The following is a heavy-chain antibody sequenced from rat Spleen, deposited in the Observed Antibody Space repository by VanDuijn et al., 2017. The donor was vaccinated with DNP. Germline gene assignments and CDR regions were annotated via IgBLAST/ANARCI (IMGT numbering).Heavy chain of an antibody. V-gene: IGHV5-31*01. Sequence: EVQLVESGGDLVQPGRSLKLSCVASGFTFNNYLMTWIRQVPGKGLEWVASITSSGGTTYYPDSVKGRFTISRDNAKSTLYLQMNSLRSEDMATYYCVRPYYYSRSGWFAYWGQGTLVTVSS. D-gene: IGHD1-2*01. CDR2: ITSSGGTT. CDR1: GFTFNNYL. J-gene: IGHJ3*01. CDR3: VRPYYYSRSGWFAY.